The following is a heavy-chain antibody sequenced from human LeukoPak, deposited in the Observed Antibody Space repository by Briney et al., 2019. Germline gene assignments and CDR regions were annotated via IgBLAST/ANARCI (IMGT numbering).Heavy chain of an antibody. Sequence: ASVKVSCKASGYTFTSYYMHWVRQAPGQGLEWMGIINPSGGSTSYAQKFQGRVTMTRDTSTSTVYMELSSLRSEDTAVYYCARPLSYYYDSSGYSFDYWGQGTLVTVSS. J-gene: IGHJ4*02. D-gene: IGHD3-22*01. V-gene: IGHV1-46*01. CDR2: INPSGGST. CDR1: GYTFTSYY. CDR3: ARPLSYYYDSSGYSFDY.